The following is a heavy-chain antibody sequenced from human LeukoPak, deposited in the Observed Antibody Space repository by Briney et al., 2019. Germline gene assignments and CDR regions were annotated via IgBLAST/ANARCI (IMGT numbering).Heavy chain of an antibody. CDR2: ISGYNGST. J-gene: IGHJ4*02. CDR3: ARTHDFWSARKGDYFDP. Sequence: GASVKVSCKASGYTFGHYYISWVRQAPGQGLEWMGWISGYNGSTNYAQKFQDRITMTVDKSTTTVYMEVKSLRSDDTAVYYCARTHDFWSARKGDYFDPWGQGTLVTVSS. D-gene: IGHD3-3*01. CDR1: GYTFGHYY. V-gene: IGHV1-18*01.